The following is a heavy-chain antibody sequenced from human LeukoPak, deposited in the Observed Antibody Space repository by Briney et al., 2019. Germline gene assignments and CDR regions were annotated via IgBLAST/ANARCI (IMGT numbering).Heavy chain of an antibody. Sequence: PGGSLRLSCAASGFTFSSYAMSWVRQAPGKGLEWVSAISGSGGSTYYADSVKGRFTISRDNSKNTLYLQMNSLRAEDTAVYYCAKESYGMSSGWGSYDSTRFFDYWGQGTLVTASS. CDR2: ISGSGGST. J-gene: IGHJ4*02. D-gene: IGHD3-16*01. V-gene: IGHV3-23*01. CDR3: AKESYGMSSGWGSYDSTRFFDY. CDR1: GFTFSSYA.